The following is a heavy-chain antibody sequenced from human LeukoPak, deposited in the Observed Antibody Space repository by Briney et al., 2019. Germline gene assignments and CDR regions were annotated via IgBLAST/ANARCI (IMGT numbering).Heavy chain of an antibody. J-gene: IGHJ4*02. CDR1: GFTFSTYS. CDR2: ISTSSSTI. Sequence: AGGSLRLSCAASGFTFSTYSMNWVRQAPGKGLEWVSYISTSSSTIYYADSVKGRFTISRDNSKNTLYLQMGSLRAEDTAVYYCAKRDRPCSGDCSAPYYFDYWGQGTLVTVSS. D-gene: IGHD2-21*02. V-gene: IGHV3-48*01. CDR3: AKRDRPCSGDCSAPYYFDY.